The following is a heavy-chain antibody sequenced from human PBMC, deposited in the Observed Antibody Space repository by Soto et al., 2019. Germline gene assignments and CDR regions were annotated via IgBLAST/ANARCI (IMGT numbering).Heavy chain of an antibody. Sequence: GGSLRLSCAASGFTVSSYGMHWVRQAPGKGLEWVAVIWYDGSNKYYADSVKGRFTISRDNSKNTLYLQMNSLRAEDTAVYYCARGTRGYSYGSPFWFDPWGQGTLVTVSS. CDR2: IWYDGSNK. CDR3: ARGTRGYSYGSPFWFDP. J-gene: IGHJ5*02. CDR1: GFTVSSYG. V-gene: IGHV3-33*01. D-gene: IGHD5-18*01.